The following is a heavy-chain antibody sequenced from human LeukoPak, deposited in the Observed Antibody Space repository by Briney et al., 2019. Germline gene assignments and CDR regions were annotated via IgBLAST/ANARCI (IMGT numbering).Heavy chain of an antibody. Sequence: ASVKVSCKASGGTFSSYAISWVRQAPGQGLEWMGGIIPIFGTANYAQKFQGRVTITTDESTSTAYMELSSLRSEDTAVYYCARVARRGQPGDYWGQGTLVTVSS. CDR1: GGTFSSYA. V-gene: IGHV1-69*05. CDR2: IIPIFGTA. CDR3: ARVARRGQPGDY. J-gene: IGHJ4*02. D-gene: IGHD3-16*01.